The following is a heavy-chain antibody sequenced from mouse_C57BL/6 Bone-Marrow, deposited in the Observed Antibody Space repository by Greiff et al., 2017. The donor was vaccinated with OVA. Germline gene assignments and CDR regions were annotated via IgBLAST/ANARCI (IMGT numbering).Heavy chain of an antibody. CDR1: GYTFTSYW. V-gene: IGHV1-69*01. CDR3: ARDYGSPYY. D-gene: IGHD1-1*01. J-gene: IGHJ2*01. Sequence: VQLQQPGAELVMPGASVKLSCKASGYTFTSYWMHWVKQRPGQGLEWIGEIDPFDSYTNYNQKFKGKSTLTVDKSSSTAYMQLSSLTSEDSAVYYCARDYGSPYYWGQGTTLTVSS. CDR2: IDPFDSYT.